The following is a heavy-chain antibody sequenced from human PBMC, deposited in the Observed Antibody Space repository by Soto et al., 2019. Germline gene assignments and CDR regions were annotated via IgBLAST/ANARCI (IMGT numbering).Heavy chain of an antibody. CDR1: GFTFSTYA. J-gene: IGHJ6*02. V-gene: IGHV3-30-3*01. CDR2: ISYDGNNK. CDR3: ARPVEPFYYYGMDV. Sequence: GGSLRLSCAASGFTFSTYAMEWVRQAPGKGLDWVALISYDGNNKYYADSVRGRFTISRDNSKNTLYLQMNTLRPEDTALYFCARPVEPFYYYGMDVWGQGTTVTVSS.